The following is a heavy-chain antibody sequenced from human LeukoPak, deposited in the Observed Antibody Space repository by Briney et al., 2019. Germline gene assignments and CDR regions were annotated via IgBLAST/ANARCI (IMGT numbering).Heavy chain of an antibody. CDR1: GYSFTSYW. V-gene: IGHV5-51*01. CDR2: IYPGDSDT. D-gene: IGHD3-22*01. CDR3: ARLWDYYDSSGHLNYFDY. Sequence: GESLKISCKGSGYSFTSYWIGWVRQMPGKGLEWMGIIYPGDSDTRYSPSFQGQVTISADKSISTAYLQWSCLKASDTAMYYCARLWDYYDSSGHLNYFDYWGQGTLVTVSS. J-gene: IGHJ4*02.